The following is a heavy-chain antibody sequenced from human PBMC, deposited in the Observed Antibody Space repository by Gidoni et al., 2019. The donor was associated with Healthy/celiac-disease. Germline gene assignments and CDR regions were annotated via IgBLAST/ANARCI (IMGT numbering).Heavy chain of an antibody. CDR2: ISWDGGST. Sequence: EVQLVESGGVVVQPGGSLRLSCAASGFTFDDYTMHWVRQAPGKGLEWVSLISWDGGSTYYADSVKGRFTISRDNSKNSLYLQMNSLRTEDTALYYCATGYYYDSTGQGDFDYWGQGTLVTVSS. V-gene: IGHV3-43*01. CDR1: GFTFDDYT. J-gene: IGHJ4*02. D-gene: IGHD3-22*01. CDR3: ATGYYYDSTGQGDFDY.